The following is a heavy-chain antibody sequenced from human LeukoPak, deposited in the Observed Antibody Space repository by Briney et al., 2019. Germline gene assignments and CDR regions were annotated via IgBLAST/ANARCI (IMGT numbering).Heavy chain of an antibody. D-gene: IGHD5-24*01. V-gene: IGHV1-18*01. Sequence: GASVKVSCKVSGYTLTELSMYWVRQAPGQGLEWMGWISAYNGNTNYAQKLQGRVTMTTDTSTSTAYMELRSLRSDDTAVYYCARGRWLQFRGGDYWGQGTLVTVSS. CDR3: ARGRWLQFRGGDY. CDR2: ISAYNGNT. J-gene: IGHJ4*02. CDR1: GYTLTELS.